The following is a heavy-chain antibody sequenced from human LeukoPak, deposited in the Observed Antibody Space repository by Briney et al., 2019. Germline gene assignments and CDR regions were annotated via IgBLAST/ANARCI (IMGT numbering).Heavy chain of an antibody. V-gene: IGHV1-69*13. CDR1: GYTFTRFF. J-gene: IGHJ5*02. Sequence: ASVKVSCKAVGYTFTRFFIHWVRQAPGQGLEWMGGIIPIFGTANYAQKFQGRVTITADESTSTAYMELSSLRSEDTAVYYCARGVDSSSISWGQGTLVTVSS. D-gene: IGHD6-6*01. CDR2: IIPIFGTA. CDR3: ARGVDSSSIS.